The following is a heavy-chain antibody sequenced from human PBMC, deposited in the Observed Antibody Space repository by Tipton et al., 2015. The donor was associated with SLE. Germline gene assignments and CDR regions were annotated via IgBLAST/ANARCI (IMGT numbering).Heavy chain of an antibody. D-gene: IGHD3-9*01. CDR2: TYSNGNT. Sequence: TLSLTCTVSGGSISSYYWSWIRQPPGKGLEWVGDTYSNGNTHYNPSLKTRVTVSVDTSKVQFSLRLTSMTAADTAVYYCARDHRVNFDWILLDYWGQGALVTVSS. V-gene: IGHV4-4*08. CDR3: ARDHRVNFDWILLDY. J-gene: IGHJ4*02. CDR1: GGSISSYY.